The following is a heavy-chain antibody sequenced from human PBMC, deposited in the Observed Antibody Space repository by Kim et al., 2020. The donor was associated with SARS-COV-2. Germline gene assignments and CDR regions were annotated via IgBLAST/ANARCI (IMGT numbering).Heavy chain of an antibody. V-gene: IGHV3-7*03. Sequence: GGSLRLSCAASGFTFNSYWMSWVRQAPGKGLEWVANIKQDGSVKYYVDSVKGRFTTSRDNAKNSLYLQMNSLRVEDTAVYYCATYFDSSGKYYAGAFDIWGQGTMVTVSS. CDR2: IKQDGSVK. J-gene: IGHJ3*02. D-gene: IGHD3-22*01. CDR1: GFTFNSYW. CDR3: ATYFDSSGKYYAGAFDI.